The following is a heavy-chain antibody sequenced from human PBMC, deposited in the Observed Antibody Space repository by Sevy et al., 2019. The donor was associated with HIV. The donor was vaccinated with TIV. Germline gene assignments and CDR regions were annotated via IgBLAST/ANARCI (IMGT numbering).Heavy chain of an antibody. CDR2: IYYSGST. V-gene: IGHV4-30-4*01. D-gene: IGHD3-10*01. J-gene: IGHJ5*02. CDR1: GGSISSGDYY. CDR3: ARAAGYYGSGSYSNWFDP. Sequence: SETLSLTCTVSGGSISSGDYYWSWIRQPPGKDLEWIGYIYYSGSTYYNPSLKSRVTISVDTSKNQFSLKLSSVTAADTAVYYCARAAGYYGSGSYSNWFDPWGQGTLVTVSS.